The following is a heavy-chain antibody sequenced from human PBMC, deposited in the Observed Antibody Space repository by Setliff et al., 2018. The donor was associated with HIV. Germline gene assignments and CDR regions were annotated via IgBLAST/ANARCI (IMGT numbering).Heavy chain of an antibody. J-gene: IGHJ3*02. V-gene: IGHV1-18*04. CDR2: MSAYSGDT. D-gene: IGHD3-22*01. CDR3: VRGYYYDKTGYGTFDI. Sequence: GASVKVSCKASGYTFTAYGIAWVRQAPGQGLEWMGWMSAYSGDTEYAQKIQGRVNMTRDTSTDTAYVELRSLRFDDTALYYCVRGYYYDKTGYGTFDIWGQGTVVTVSS. CDR1: GYTFTAYG.